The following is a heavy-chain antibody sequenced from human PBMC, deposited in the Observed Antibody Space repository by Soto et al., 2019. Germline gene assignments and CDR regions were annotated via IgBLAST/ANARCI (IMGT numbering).Heavy chain of an antibody. CDR3: ARDRGGLRPAYFDY. D-gene: IGHD5-12*01. CDR1: GFTFSSYG. Sequence: QVQLVECGGGVVQPGRSLRLSCAASGFTFSSYGMHWVRQAPGKGLEWVAVIWYDGSNKYYADSVKGRFTISRDNSKNTLYLQMNSLRAEDTAVYYCARDRGGLRPAYFDYWGQGTLVTVSS. J-gene: IGHJ4*02. CDR2: IWYDGSNK. V-gene: IGHV3-33*01.